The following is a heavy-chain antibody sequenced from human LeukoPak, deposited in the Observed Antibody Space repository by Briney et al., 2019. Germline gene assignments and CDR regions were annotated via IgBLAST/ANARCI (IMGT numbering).Heavy chain of an antibody. J-gene: IGHJ6*02. CDR1: GYTLTELS. V-gene: IGHV1-24*01. D-gene: IGHD5-18*01. Sequence: ASVKVSCTVSGYTLTELSMHWVRQAPGKGLEWMGGFDPEDSETIYAQKFQGRVTMTEDTSTDTAYMELSSLRAEDTAVYYCARASGSYSYGYYYYYGMDVWGQGTTVTVSS. CDR3: ARASGSYSYGYYYYYGMDV. CDR2: FDPEDSET.